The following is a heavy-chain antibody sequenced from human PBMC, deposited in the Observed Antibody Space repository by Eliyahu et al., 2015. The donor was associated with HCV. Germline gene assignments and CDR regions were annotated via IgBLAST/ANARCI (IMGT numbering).Heavy chain of an antibody. V-gene: IGHV4-59*01. Sequence: QVQLQESGPGLVKPSETLSLTCTVSGXSITTYYWSWIRQPPGKGLEWIGYXHYSGNTNYHPSLKSRVTISVDTSKNQFSLNLTSVTAADTAMYYCASGGGGIAVTGTGGWFDPWGQGTLVTVSS. CDR1: GXSITTYY. CDR2: XHYSGNT. D-gene: IGHD6-19*01. CDR3: ASGGGGIAVTGTGGWFDP. J-gene: IGHJ5*02.